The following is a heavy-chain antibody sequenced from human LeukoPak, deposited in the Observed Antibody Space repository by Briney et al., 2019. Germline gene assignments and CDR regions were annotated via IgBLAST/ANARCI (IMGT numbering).Heavy chain of an antibody. CDR1: GGSFSGYY. CDR2: INHSGST. CDR3: ARAGIAAAGTDY. D-gene: IGHD6-13*01. Sequence: SETLSLTCAVYGGSFSGYYWSWIRQPPGKGLEWIGEINHSGSTNYNPSLKSRVTISVDTSKNQFSLKPSSVTAADTAVYYCARAGIAAAGTDYWGQGTLVTVSS. V-gene: IGHV4-34*01. J-gene: IGHJ4*02.